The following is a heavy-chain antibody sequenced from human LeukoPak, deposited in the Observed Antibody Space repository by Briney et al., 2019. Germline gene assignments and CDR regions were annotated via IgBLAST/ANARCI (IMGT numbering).Heavy chain of an antibody. J-gene: IGHJ4*02. CDR3: ARGGGAFCGGDCDRNFDY. Sequence: GESLRPSCEVSGLTVTSAYMSWVRQAPGKGLEWVSVIYAGGSVYYADSVRGRFTISRDSSKNTLHLQMNSLRLEDTAVYYCARGGGAFCGGDCDRNFDYWGQGALVTVSS. CDR1: GLTVTSAY. CDR2: IYAGGSV. D-gene: IGHD2-21*02. V-gene: IGHV3-66*02.